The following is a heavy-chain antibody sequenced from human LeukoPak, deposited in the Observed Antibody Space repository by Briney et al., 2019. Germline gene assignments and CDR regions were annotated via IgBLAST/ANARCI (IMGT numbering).Heavy chain of an antibody. Sequence: GGSLRLSCAASGFTFSSYAMHWVRQAPGKGLEWVAVISYDGSNKYYADSVKGRFTISRDNSKSALYLQMNSLRAEDTAVYYCASEGYWGQGTLVTVSS. V-gene: IGHV3-30-3*01. CDR3: ASEGY. CDR2: ISYDGSNK. J-gene: IGHJ4*02. CDR1: GFTFSSYA.